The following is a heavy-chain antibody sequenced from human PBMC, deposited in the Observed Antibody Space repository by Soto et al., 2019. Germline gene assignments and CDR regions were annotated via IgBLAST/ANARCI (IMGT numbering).Heavy chain of an antibody. CDR2: ISSSSSTI. CDR1: GFTFSSYS. V-gene: IGHV3-48*02. CDR3: ERVSSDSSVYYRSGAFDI. Sequence: PGGSLRLSCAASGFTFSSYSMNWVRQAPGKRLEWVSYISSSSSTIYYADSVKGRFTISRDNAKNSLYLQMNSLRDEDTDVYYCERVSSDSSVYYRSGAFDIWGKGTMVTVSS. D-gene: IGHD3-22*01. J-gene: IGHJ3*02.